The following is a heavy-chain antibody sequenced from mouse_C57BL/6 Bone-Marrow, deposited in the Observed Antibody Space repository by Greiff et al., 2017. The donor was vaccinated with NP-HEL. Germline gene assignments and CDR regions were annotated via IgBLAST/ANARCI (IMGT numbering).Heavy chain of an antibody. CDR2: IYIGNGYT. CDR1: GYTFTSYG. J-gene: IGHJ2*01. CDR3: ASPYDGYSSYYFDY. D-gene: IGHD2-3*01. Sequence: DVQLQESGAELVRPGSSVKMSCKTSGYTFTSYGINWVKQRPGQGLEWIGYIYIGNGYTEYNEKFKGKATLTSDTSSSTAYMQLSSLTSEDSAIYFCASPYDGYSSYYFDYWGQGTTLTVSS. V-gene: IGHV1-58*01.